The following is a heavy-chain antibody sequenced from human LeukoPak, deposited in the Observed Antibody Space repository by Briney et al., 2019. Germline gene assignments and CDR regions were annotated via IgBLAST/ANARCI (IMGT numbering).Heavy chain of an antibody. V-gene: IGHV4-61*05. D-gene: IGHD3-22*01. Sequence: SETLSLTCTVSGGSISSSSFYWSWIRQPPGKGLEWIGYIYYTGSTSYNPSFKSRVTISVDTSKNQFSLKLSSVTAADTAVYYCAGPYDSSGYYFSYWGQGTLVTVSS. CDR1: GGSISSSSFY. J-gene: IGHJ4*02. CDR3: AGPYDSSGYYFSY. CDR2: IYYTGST.